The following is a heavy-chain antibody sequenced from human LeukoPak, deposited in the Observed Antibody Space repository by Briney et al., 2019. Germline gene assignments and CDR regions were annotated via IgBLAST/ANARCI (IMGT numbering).Heavy chain of an antibody. CDR2: IKRIIDGGTR. J-gene: IGHJ4*02. CDR3: TAQGGSGDLRY. CDR1: GFTFSNTW. D-gene: IGHD4-17*01. Sequence: GGSLRLSCAASGFTFSNTWMNWVRQAPGKGGEWGGHIKRIIDGGTRDYAARVKDRYTVSRDDKINGLYLQMSSLKTEDTAVYYCTAQGGSGDLRYWGQGTLVTVSS. V-gene: IGHV3-15*01.